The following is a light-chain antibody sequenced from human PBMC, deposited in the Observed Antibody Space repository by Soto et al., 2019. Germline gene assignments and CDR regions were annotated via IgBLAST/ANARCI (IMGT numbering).Light chain of an antibody. CDR3: QHYGSSPGLT. CDR1: QSINNN. V-gene: IGKV3-20*01. Sequence: EVVMTQSPATLSVSPVERATLSCMASQSINNNLAWYQRTPGQAPRLLIYGASSRATGIPDRFSASGSGTDFTLTISRLESEDSAVYYCQHYGSSPGLTFGGGTKVDIK. J-gene: IGKJ4*01. CDR2: GAS.